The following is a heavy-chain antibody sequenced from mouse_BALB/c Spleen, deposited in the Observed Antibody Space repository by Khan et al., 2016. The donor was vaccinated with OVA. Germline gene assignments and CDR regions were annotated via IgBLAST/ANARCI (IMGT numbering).Heavy chain of an antibody. V-gene: IGHV1-5*01. CDR3: TRAGYGAFAY. J-gene: IGHJ3*01. Sequence: EVQLKESGTVLARPGASVKMSCKTSGYIFTHYWMHWVKQRPGQGLEWIGGIFPGNSDTDHNQNFKDQAKLTAVTSASTAYMEVSSLSSEDSAVYYCTRAGYGAFAYWGQGTLVTVSP. CDR1: GYIFTHYW. D-gene: IGHD1-1*01. CDR2: IFPGNSDT.